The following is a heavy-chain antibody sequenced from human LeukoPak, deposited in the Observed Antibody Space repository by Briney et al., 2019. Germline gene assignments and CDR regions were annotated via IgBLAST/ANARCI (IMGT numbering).Heavy chain of an antibody. J-gene: IGHJ2*01. CDR3: GRRTFYDTLTGYKYWYFDL. CDR2: THYSGST. D-gene: IGHD3-9*01. CDR1: GGPISSYY. V-gene: IGHV4-59*01. Sequence: SETLSLTCTVSGGPISSYYWSWIRQPPGKRLEWIGYTHYSGSTDKNPSLWSRVTMSVDTSKNQISLKLSSVTAADTAVYYCGRRTFYDTLTGYKYWYFDLWGRGTLVTVSS.